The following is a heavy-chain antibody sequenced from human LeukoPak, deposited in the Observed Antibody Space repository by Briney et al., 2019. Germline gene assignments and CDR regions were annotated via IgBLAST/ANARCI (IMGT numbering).Heavy chain of an antibody. CDR2: IYYSGST. V-gene: IGHV4-39*07. CDR3: ARYGDDVLRFLEWLFVFDL. Sequence: PSETLSLTCTVSGGSISSSSYYWGWIRQPPGKGLEWIGSIYYSGSTYYNPSLKSRVTISVDTSKNQFSLKLSSVTAADTAVYYCARYGDDVLRFLEWLFVFDLWGRGTLVTVSS. D-gene: IGHD3-3*01. CDR1: GGSISSSSYY. J-gene: IGHJ2*01.